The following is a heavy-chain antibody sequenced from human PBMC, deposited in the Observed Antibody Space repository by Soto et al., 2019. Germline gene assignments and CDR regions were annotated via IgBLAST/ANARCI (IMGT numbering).Heavy chain of an antibody. CDR3: AGAEHSTSYYCHDAFDI. CDR1: GYTFTSYY. CDR2: INPSGGST. D-gene: IGHD3-22*01. J-gene: IGHJ3*02. Sequence: GASVKVSCKASGYTFTSYYMHWVRQAPGQGLEWMGIINPSGGSTSYAQKFQGRVTMTRDTSTSTVYMELSSLRSEDTAVYYCAGAEHSTSYYCHDAFDIWGQGTMVTVSS. V-gene: IGHV1-46*01.